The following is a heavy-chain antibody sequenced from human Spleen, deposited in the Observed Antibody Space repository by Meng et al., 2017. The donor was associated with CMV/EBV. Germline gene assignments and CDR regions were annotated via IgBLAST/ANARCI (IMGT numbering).Heavy chain of an antibody. CDR2: IHYTGRT. D-gene: IGHD2-2*01. Sequence: SGGSTSSTGDYWSWIRQHPGKGLEWIAYIHYTGRTYYNPSLQSRVNLSVDTTKNQFSLKLGSVTAADTAVYYCARLGSSTLYWFDPWGQGTLVTVSS. J-gene: IGHJ5*02. V-gene: IGHV4-31*02. CDR1: GGSTSSTGDY. CDR3: ARLGSSTLYWFDP.